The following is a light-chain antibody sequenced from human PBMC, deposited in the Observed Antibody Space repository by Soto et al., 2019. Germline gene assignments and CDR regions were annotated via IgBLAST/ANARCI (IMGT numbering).Light chain of an antibody. J-gene: IGKJ5*01. Sequence: DIVMTQSPLSLPVTPGEPASISCRASQTFSNSFLSWFQQIPGQAPRLLIYGASMRATGIPDRFSGSGSGTDFTLTISRLEPEDFAVYYCQQCGSSSTFGQGTRLEI. CDR3: QQCGSSST. CDR1: QTFSNSF. CDR2: GAS. V-gene: IGKV3-20*01.